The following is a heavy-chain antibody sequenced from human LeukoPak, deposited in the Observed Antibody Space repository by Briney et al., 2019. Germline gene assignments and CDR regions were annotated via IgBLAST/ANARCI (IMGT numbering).Heavy chain of an antibody. V-gene: IGHV3-74*03. Sequence: GGSLRLSCAASGFTFSNYWIHWVRQAPGKGLVWVSRIDNAGSITTYADSVKGRFTISRDNAENTLYLQMNSLRVEDTAVYYCAKSISPFDYWGQGTLVTVSS. J-gene: IGHJ4*02. CDR1: GFTFSNYW. CDR2: IDNAGSIT. CDR3: AKSISPFDY.